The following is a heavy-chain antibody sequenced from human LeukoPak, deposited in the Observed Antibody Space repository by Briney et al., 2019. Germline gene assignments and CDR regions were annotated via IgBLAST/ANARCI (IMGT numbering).Heavy chain of an antibody. Sequence: GRSLRLSCAASGFTFSSYGMHWVRQAPGKGLEWVAFIRFDGSNKYYADSVKGRFTISRDNSKNTLYLQMNSLRAEDTAVYYCARDRGYSSGSNYYYYGMDVWGQGTTVTVSS. CDR1: GFTFSSYG. V-gene: IGHV3-33*08. J-gene: IGHJ6*02. D-gene: IGHD6-19*01. CDR3: ARDRGYSSGSNYYYYGMDV. CDR2: IRFDGSNK.